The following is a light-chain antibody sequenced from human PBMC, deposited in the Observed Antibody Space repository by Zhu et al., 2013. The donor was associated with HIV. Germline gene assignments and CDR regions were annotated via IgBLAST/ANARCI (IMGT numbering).Light chain of an antibody. CDR3: QQYYSSPYT. J-gene: IGKJ2*01. CDR1: QTILSTSNNKNY. V-gene: IGKV4-1*01. CDR2: WAT. Sequence: DTVMTQSPDSLAVSLGERATINCKSSQTILSTSNNKNYISWYQQRPGQPPKVLIYWATTRESGVPDRFSGSGSGTDFTLTISSLQAEDVALYYCQQYYSSPYTFGQGTKLEIK.